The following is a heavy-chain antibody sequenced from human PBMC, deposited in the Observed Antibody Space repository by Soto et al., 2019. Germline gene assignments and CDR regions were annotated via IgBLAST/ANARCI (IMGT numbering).Heavy chain of an antibody. J-gene: IGHJ5*02. Sequence: SETLSLTCTVSSGSISGYYWSWFRQPPGKGLEWIGYIYYSGSTNYNPSLKSRVTISVDTSKNQFSLKLSSVTAADTAVYYCARAGDYGDIDPWGQGTLVTVSS. CDR1: SGSISGYY. CDR2: IYYSGST. V-gene: IGHV4-59*01. CDR3: ARAGDYGDIDP. D-gene: IGHD4-17*01.